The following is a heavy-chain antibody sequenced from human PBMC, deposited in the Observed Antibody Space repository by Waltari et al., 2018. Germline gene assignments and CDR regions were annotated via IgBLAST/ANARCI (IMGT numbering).Heavy chain of an antibody. D-gene: IGHD3-9*01. CDR1: GFTVSSNY. CDR2: IYSGGST. V-gene: IGHV3-53*01. Sequence: EVQLVESGGGLIQPGGSLRLSCAASGFTVSSNYMSWVRQAPGKGLEWVSVIYSGGSTYYADSVKGRFTISRDNSKNTLYLQMNSLRAEDTAVYYCARGAHYDILTGPFDYWGQGTLVTVSS. J-gene: IGHJ4*02. CDR3: ARGAHYDILTGPFDY.